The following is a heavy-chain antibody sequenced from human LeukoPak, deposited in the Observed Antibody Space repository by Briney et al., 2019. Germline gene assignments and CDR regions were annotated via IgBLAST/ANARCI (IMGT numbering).Heavy chain of an antibody. CDR2: IWCDGSHD. Sequence: GTSLRLSCAASGFTFSHYAMHWVRQAPGKGLEWVAVIWCDGSHDTYTDSVKGRFTVSRDNFKNVLHLQMNSLRVEDTAVYYCAKGGDYCSSSGCHKRGIDYWGQGTLVTVSS. CDR1: GFTFSHYA. J-gene: IGHJ4*02. D-gene: IGHD2-2*01. CDR3: AKGGDYCSSSGCHKRGIDY. V-gene: IGHV3-33*06.